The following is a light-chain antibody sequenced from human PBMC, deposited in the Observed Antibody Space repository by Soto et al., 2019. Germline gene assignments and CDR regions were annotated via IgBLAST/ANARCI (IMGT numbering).Light chain of an antibody. CDR1: SSDVGGYND. Sequence: QSALTQPASVSGSPGQSITISCTGTSSDVGGYNDVSWYQQHPGKAPKLMIYEVSNLPSGVSNRFSGSKSGNTASLTISGLQAEDEADYYCSSYTSSSTYVFGTGTKVTVL. CDR2: EVS. CDR3: SSYTSSSTYV. V-gene: IGLV2-14*01. J-gene: IGLJ1*01.